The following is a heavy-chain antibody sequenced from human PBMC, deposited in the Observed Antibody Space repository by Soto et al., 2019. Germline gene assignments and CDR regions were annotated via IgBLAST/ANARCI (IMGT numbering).Heavy chain of an antibody. Sequence: QVQLQQWGAGLLKPSETLSLTCAVYGGSFSGYYWSWIRQPPGKGLEWIGEINHSGSTNYNPSLKSRVTISVDPSKNQFSLKLSSVTAADTAVYYCARGDGTSDYGSGREAVARYYYYYMDVWGKGTTVTVSS. V-gene: IGHV4-34*01. CDR2: INHSGST. CDR3: ARGDGTSDYGSGREAVARYYYYYMDV. J-gene: IGHJ6*03. D-gene: IGHD3-10*01. CDR1: GGSFSGYY.